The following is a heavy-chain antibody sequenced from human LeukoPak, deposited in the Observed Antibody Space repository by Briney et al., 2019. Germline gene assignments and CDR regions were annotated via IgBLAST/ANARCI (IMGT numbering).Heavy chain of an antibody. J-gene: IGHJ4*02. CDR1: GFTFSSYA. D-gene: IGHD2-21*02. V-gene: IGHV3-23*01. CDR2: ISGSGGST. Sequence: GGSLRLSCAASGFTFSSYAMSWVRQAPGKGLEWVSAISGSGGSTYYADSVKGRFTISRDNSKNTLYLQMNSLRAEDTAVYYCAKVVAWCGGDCYTFDYWGQGTLVTVSS. CDR3: AKVVAWCGGDCYTFDY.